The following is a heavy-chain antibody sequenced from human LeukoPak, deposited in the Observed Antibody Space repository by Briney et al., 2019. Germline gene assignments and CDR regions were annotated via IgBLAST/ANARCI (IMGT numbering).Heavy chain of an antibody. Sequence: ASEKVSCKASGYRFTAYYIHWVRHAPGQGLEWMGWINPKSPGTNYAQKFQGRVTMTRDTSISTAYMELTSLTSDDTAVYYCARDPAQSYYTDVWGIGTTVTVSS. CDR3: ARDPAQSYYTDV. CDR1: GYRFTAYY. V-gene: IGHV1-2*02. CDR2: INPKSPGT. J-gene: IGHJ6*03.